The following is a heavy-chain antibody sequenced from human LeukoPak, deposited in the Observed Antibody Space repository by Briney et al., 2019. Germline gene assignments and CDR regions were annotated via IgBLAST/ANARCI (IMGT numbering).Heavy chain of an antibody. CDR2: IYSGGST. V-gene: IGHV3-53*01. D-gene: IGHD5-18*01. CDR1: EFSVGSNY. J-gene: IGHJ4*02. Sequence: PGGTLRLSCAASEFSVGSNYMTWVRQAPGKGLEWVSLIYSGGSTYYADSVKGRFTISRDNSKNTLYLQMNSLRAEDTAVYYCAKDWEKVQLWLTMDYWGQGTLVTVSS. CDR3: AKDWEKVQLWLTMDY.